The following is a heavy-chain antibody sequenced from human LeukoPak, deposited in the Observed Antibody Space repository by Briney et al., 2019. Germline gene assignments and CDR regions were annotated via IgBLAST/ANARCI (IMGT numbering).Heavy chain of an antibody. CDR1: GFTFNSYA. CDR2: ISGSGGTT. CDR3: VKDSYYYDSSGYYYVKDH. J-gene: IGHJ4*02. D-gene: IGHD3-22*01. Sequence: GGSLRLSCAASGFTFNSYAMNWVRQAPGKGLKWVSGISGSGGTTYYADSVQGRFTIFRDNSKNTLYLQMDSLRADDTAIYYCVKDSYYYDSSGYYYVKDHWGQGTLVTVSS. V-gene: IGHV3-23*01.